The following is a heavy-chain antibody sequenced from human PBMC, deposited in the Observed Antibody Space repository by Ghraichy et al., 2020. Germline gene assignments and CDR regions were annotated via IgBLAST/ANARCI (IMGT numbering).Heavy chain of an antibody. J-gene: IGHJ6*02. CDR3: ARRPAAIYDYYYYYGMDV. CDR1: GGSISSYY. V-gene: IGHV4-59*08. Sequence: SETLSLTCTVSGGSISSYYWSWIRQPPGKGLEWIGYIYYSGSTNYNPSLKSRVTISVDTSKNQFSLKLSSVTAADTAVYYCARRPAAIYDYYYYYGMDVWGQGTTVTVSS. CDR2: IYYSGST. D-gene: IGHD2-2*01.